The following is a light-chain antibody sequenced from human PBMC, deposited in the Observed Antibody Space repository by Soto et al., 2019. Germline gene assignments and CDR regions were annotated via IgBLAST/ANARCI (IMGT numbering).Light chain of an antibody. V-gene: IGKV3-15*01. CDR2: GSS. J-gene: IGKJ2*01. CDR3: QQYNNWPYT. CDR1: QTGNSN. Sequence: ERGMTQSPGTLSVPPGERATLSCRASQTGNSNLAWYQQKPGQGPRLLIYGSSTRATGIPARFSGSGSGTEFTLTISGLQSEDFAVYYCQQYNNWPYTFGQGTKLEIK.